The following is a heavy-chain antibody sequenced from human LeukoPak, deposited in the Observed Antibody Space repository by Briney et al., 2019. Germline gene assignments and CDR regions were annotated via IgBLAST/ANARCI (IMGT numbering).Heavy chain of an antibody. Sequence: GGSLRLSCAASGFTFSSYSMHWVRQAPGKGLEWVAFIRYDGSNKYYADSVKGRFTISRDNSKNTPYLQMNSLRAEDTAVYYCANIVPAPFDIWGQGTMVTVSS. J-gene: IGHJ3*02. CDR1: GFTFSSYS. V-gene: IGHV3-30*02. CDR3: ANIVPAPFDI. D-gene: IGHD1-26*01. CDR2: IRYDGSNK.